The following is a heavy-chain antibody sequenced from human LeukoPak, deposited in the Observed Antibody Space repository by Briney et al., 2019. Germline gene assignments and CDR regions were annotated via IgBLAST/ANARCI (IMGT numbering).Heavy chain of an antibody. J-gene: IGHJ4*02. CDR3: ASRMVRGVISFDY. V-gene: IGHV1-69*13. CDR2: IIPIFGTA. Sequence: GASVKVSCKASGGTFSSYAISWVRQAPGQGLEWMGGIIPIFGTAHYAQKFQGRVTITADESTSTAYMELSSLRSEDTAVYYCASRMVRGVISFDYWGQGTLVTVSS. D-gene: IGHD3-10*01. CDR1: GGTFSSYA.